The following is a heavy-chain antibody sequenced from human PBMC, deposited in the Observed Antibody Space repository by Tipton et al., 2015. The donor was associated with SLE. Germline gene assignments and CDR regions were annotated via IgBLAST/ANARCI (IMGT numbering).Heavy chain of an antibody. CDR1: GGSISSGNYY. V-gene: IGHV4-61*02. D-gene: IGHD5-12*01. CDR2: IYASGTT. J-gene: IGHJ5*02. CDR3: ARGGSGYDS. Sequence: TLSLTCTVSGGSISSGNYYWNWIRQPAGKGLEWIGRIYASGTTNYNPPLKSRVTISLDTSKNQFSLNLNSVTAADTAMYYCARGGSGYDSWGQGTLVTVSS.